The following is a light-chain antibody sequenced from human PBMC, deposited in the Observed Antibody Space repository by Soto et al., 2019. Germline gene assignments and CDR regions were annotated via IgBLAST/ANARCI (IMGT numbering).Light chain of an antibody. J-gene: IGLJ1*01. CDR3: SSFTSGSTL. Sequence: QSALTQPASVSGSPGPSITISCTGTSSDVGGYNFVSWYQQHPGKAPKLLIYEVSNRPSGVSNRFSGSKSGNTASLTISGLQAEDEADYYCSSFTSGSTLFGTGTKVTVL. CDR2: EVS. CDR1: SSDVGGYNF. V-gene: IGLV2-14*01.